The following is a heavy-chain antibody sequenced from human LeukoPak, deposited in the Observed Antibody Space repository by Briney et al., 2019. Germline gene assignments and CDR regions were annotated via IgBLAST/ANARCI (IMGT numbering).Heavy chain of an antibody. J-gene: IGHJ4*02. CDR1: GFTFDAYW. V-gene: IGHV3-7*01. D-gene: IGHD2-2*01. CDR3: VREGYCTSSSCYGFDF. CDR2: IKQDGSEK. Sequence: PGESLRLSCAASGFTFDAYWMSWVRQAPGKGLEWVANIKQDGSEKYYVDSVKGRFTISKDFAKNSVYLQMSSLRAEDTAMYHCVREGYCTSSSCYGFDFWGQGALVTVSS.